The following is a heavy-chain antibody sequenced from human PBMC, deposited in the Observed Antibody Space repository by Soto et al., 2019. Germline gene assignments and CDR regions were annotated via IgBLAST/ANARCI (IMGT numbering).Heavy chain of an antibody. CDR1: GYTLTELS. CDR2: FDPEDGET. D-gene: IGHD6-6*01. V-gene: IGHV1-24*01. J-gene: IGHJ3*02. CDR3: ATVWPGLVWHGSSLADAFDI. Sequence: ASVKVSCKVSGYTLTELSMHWVRQAPGKGLEWMGGFDPEDGETIYAQKFQGRVTMTEDTSTDTAYMELSSLRSEDTAVYYCATVWPGLVWHGSSLADAFDIWDQGTMVTVSS.